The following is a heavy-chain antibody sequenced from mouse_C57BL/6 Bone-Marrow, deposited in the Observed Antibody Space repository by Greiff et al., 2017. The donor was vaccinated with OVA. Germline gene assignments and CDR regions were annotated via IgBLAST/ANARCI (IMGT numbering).Heavy chain of an antibody. Sequence: EVQRVESGGGLVQPGGSLKLSCAASGFTFSDYYMYWVRQTPEKRLEWVAYISNGGGSTYYPDTVKGRFTISRDNAKNTLYLQMSRLKSEDTAMYYCARDGNYVFYWYFDVWGTGTTVTVSS. D-gene: IGHD2-1*01. V-gene: IGHV5-12*01. J-gene: IGHJ1*03. CDR3: ARDGNYVFYWYFDV. CDR2: ISNGGGST. CDR1: GFTFSDYY.